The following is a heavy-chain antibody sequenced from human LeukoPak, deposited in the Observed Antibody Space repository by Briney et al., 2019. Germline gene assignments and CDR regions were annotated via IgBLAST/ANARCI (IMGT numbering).Heavy chain of an antibody. Sequence: PSETLSLTCTVSGGSISSNYWSWIRQPPGKGLEWIGYIYYSGSTNYNPSLKSRVTISVDTSKNQFSLKLSSVTAADTAVYYCARHPGYDSSGPHRLCIDYWGQGTLVTVSS. CDR1: GGSISSNY. CDR3: ARHPGYDSSGPHRLCIDY. D-gene: IGHD3-22*01. V-gene: IGHV4-59*08. J-gene: IGHJ4*02. CDR2: IYYSGST.